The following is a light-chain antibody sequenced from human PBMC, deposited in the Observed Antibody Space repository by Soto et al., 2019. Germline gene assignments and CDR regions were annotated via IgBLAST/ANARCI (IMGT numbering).Light chain of an antibody. CDR2: WAS. CDR1: QTVLHNS. V-gene: IGKV4-1*01. CDR3: QQYYSHYHT. J-gene: IGKJ2*01. Sequence: DIVITQSPDSLAVSLCERATINCKSSQTVLHNSLAWYQQKPGQPPKLLIYWASTRESGVPDRFSGSGSGTDFTLTINSLQAEDVAVYYCQQYYSHYHTFGQGTKLEIK.